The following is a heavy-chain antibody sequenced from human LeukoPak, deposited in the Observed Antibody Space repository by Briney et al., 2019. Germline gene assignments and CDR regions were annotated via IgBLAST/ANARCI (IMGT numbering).Heavy chain of an antibody. V-gene: IGHV4-39*07. J-gene: IGHJ4*02. Sequence: PETLSLTCNVSGDSISNSNYYWGWIRQAPGKGLEWIGFIYFTGSTHYNPSLKSRVAISVDTSKNQFSLKVSFVTAADTAVYYCARDPVATPRFLDSWGQGTLVIVSS. CDR2: IYFTGST. D-gene: IGHD5-12*01. CDR1: GDSISNSNYY. CDR3: ARDPVATPRFLDS.